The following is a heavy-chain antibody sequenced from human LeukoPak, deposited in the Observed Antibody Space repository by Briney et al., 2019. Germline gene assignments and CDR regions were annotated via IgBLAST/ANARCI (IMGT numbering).Heavy chain of an antibody. CDR2: INPNSGGT. CDR1: GYTFTRYY. Sequence: ASVKVSCKASGYTFTRYYMHWVRQAPGQGLEWMGWINPNSGGTNYAQKFQGRVTMTRDTSISTAYMELSRLRSDDTAVYYCARASGGIVVVPAAVGGDYWGQGTLVTVSS. J-gene: IGHJ4*02. D-gene: IGHD2-2*01. CDR3: ARASGGIVVVPAAVGGDY. V-gene: IGHV1-2*02.